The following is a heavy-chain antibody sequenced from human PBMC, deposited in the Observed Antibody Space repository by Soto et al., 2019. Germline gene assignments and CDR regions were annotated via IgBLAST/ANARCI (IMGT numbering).Heavy chain of an antibody. D-gene: IGHD5-18*01. V-gene: IGHV3-23*01. CDR2: ISGSGGST. CDR3: AKDSGGIEMATAMGDDAFDI. CDR1: GFTFSSYA. J-gene: IGHJ3*02. Sequence: PVGSLRLSCAASGFTFSSYAMSWVRQAPGKGLEWVSAISGSGGSTYYADSVKGRFTISRDNSKNTLYLQMNSLRAEDTAVYYCAKDSGGIEMATAMGDDAFDIWGQGTMVTVSS.